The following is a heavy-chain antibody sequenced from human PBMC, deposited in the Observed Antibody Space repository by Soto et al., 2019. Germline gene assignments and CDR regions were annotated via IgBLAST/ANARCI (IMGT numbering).Heavy chain of an antibody. D-gene: IGHD5-12*01. V-gene: IGHV4-59*01. CDR1: GGSISSYY. CDR3: ARGSGYSGYEWVFDY. Sequence: NPSETLSLTCTVSGGSISSYYWSWIRQPPGKGLEWIGYIYYSGSTNYNPSLKSRVTISVDTSKNQFSLKLSSVTAADTAVYYCARGSGYSGYEWVFDYWGQGTLVTVSS. CDR2: IYYSGST. J-gene: IGHJ4*02.